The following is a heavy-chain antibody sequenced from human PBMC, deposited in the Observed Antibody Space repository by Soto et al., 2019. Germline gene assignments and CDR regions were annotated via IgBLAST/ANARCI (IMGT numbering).Heavy chain of an antibody. J-gene: IGHJ4*02. V-gene: IGHV1-2*04. CDR2: INPNSVGT. Sequence: QVQLVQSGAEVKKPGASVKVSCKASGYTFTGYYMHWVRQAPGQGLEWMGWINPNSVGTDYAQKFQGWVTMTRETSISTAYMELSRLRSDDTAVYYCARDDCSGGSCHYYWGQGTLVTVSS. CDR1: GYTFTGYY. CDR3: ARDDCSGGSCHYY. D-gene: IGHD2-15*01.